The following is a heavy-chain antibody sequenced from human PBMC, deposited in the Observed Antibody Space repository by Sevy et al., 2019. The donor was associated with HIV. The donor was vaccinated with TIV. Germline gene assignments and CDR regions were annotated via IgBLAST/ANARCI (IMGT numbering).Heavy chain of an antibody. J-gene: IGHJ4*02. CDR2: IYYSGST. D-gene: IGHD2-21*02. Sequence: GSLRLSCTVSGGSISSSSYYWGWIRQPPGKGLEWIGSIYYSGSTYYNPSLKSRVTISVDTSKIQFSLKLSSVTAADTAVYYCARVVVVTSYLPFFEYWGQGTLVTVSS. V-gene: IGHV4-39*01. CDR3: ARVVVVTSYLPFFEY. CDR1: GGSISSSSYY.